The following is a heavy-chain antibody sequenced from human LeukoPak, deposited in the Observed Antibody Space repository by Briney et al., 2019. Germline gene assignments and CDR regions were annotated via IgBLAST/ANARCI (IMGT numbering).Heavy chain of an antibody. CDR2: INHSGST. CDR3: ARVAYGDYVPYFDY. Sequence: SETLSLTCAVYGGSFSGYYWSWIRQPPGKGLEWIGEINHSGSTNYNPSLKSRVTISVDTSKNQFSLKLSSVTAAETAVYYCARVAYGDYVPYFDYWGQGTLVTVSS. V-gene: IGHV4-34*01. J-gene: IGHJ4*02. D-gene: IGHD4-17*01. CDR1: GGSFSGYY.